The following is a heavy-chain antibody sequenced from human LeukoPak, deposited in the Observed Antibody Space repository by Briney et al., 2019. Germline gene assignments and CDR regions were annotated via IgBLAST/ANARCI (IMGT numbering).Heavy chain of an antibody. Sequence: ASVKVSCKASGYTFTSYGISWVRQAPGQGLEGMGWISAYYGNTNYAQKLQGRVTMTTDTSTSTAYMELRSLRSDDTAVYYCARVPLLLWFGELLLSGYFDYWGQGTLVTVSS. CDR3: ARVPLLLWFGELLLSGYFDY. D-gene: IGHD3-10*01. CDR2: ISAYYGNT. J-gene: IGHJ4*02. CDR1: GYTFTSYG. V-gene: IGHV1-18*01.